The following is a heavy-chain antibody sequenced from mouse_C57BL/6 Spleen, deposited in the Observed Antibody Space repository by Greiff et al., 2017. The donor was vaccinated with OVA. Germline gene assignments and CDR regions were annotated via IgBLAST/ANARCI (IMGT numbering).Heavy chain of an antibody. CDR3: AREGYPAWFAY. V-gene: IGHV1-61*01. CDR2: IYPSDSET. J-gene: IGHJ3*01. D-gene: IGHD2-2*01. Sequence: QVQLQQPGAELVRPGSSVKLSCKASGYTFTSYWMDWVKQRPGQSLEWIGNIYPSDSETHYNQKFKDKATLTVDKSSSTAYMQLSSLTSEDSAVYYCAREGYPAWFAYWGQGTLVTVSA. CDR1: GYTFTSYW.